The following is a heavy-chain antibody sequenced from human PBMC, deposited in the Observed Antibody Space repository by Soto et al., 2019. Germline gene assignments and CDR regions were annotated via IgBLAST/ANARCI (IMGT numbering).Heavy chain of an antibody. J-gene: IGHJ4*02. V-gene: IGHV4-59*12. CDR3: SRTYDSNGYANEFDS. CDR2: IYDNGIT. D-gene: IGHD3-22*01. CDR1: GRSITSYY. Sequence: QVVLQESGPGLVKPSETLSLTCSVSGRSITSYYWSWVRQPPGKGLEWIGYIYDNGITSQNPSLKSRGTMSADTSQNQFSLKLTSLTGADTAVYYCSRTYDSNGYANEFDSWGQGILVTVTS.